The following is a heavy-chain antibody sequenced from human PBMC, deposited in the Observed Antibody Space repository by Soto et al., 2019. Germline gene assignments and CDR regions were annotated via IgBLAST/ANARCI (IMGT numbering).Heavy chain of an antibody. CDR2: IYYSGST. V-gene: IGHV4-59*01. CDR3: ARGGKLWSSYYFDY. Sequence: VSGGSISSYYWSWIRQPPGKGLEWIGYIYYSGSTNYNPSLKSRVTISVDTSKNQFSLKLSSVTAADTAVYYCARGGKLWSSYYFDYWGQGTLVTVSS. D-gene: IGHD5-18*01. J-gene: IGHJ4*02. CDR1: GGSISSYY.